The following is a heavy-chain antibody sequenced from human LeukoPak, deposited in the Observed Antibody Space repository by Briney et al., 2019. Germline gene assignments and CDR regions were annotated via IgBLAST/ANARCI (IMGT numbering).Heavy chain of an antibody. CDR1: GFTFSSYS. J-gene: IGHJ4*02. CDR3: ARDFIAVAGTGD. CDR2: ISSSSSYI. D-gene: IGHD6-19*01. V-gene: IGHV3-21*01. Sequence: GGSLRLSCAASGFTFSSYSMNWVRQAPGKGLEWVSSISSSSSYIYYADSVKGRFTVSRDNAKNSLYLQMNSLRAEDTAVYYCARDFIAVAGTGDWGQGTLVTVPS.